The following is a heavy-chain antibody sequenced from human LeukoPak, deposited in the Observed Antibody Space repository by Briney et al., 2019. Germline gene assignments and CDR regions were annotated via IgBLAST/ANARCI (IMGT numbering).Heavy chain of an antibody. D-gene: IGHD6-13*01. J-gene: IGHJ5*02. CDR1: GFSFSSYS. CDR3: ARDQGIAAAGKVYNWFDP. V-gene: IGHV3-21*01. CDR2: ISSSSNYI. Sequence: GGSLRLSCAASGFSFSSYSMKWVRQAPGKGLEWVSSISSSSNYIYYADSVKGRFTISRDNAKNSLYLQMNSLRAEDTAVYYCARDQGIAAAGKVYNWFDPWGQGTLVTSPQ.